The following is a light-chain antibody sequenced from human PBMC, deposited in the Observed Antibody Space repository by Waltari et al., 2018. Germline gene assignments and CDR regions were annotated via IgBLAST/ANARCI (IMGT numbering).Light chain of an antibody. CDR3: QHYVRLPAT. CDR2: GAS. J-gene: IGKJ1*01. CDR1: QSVGGT. V-gene: IGKV3-20*01. Sequence: EIVLTQSPGTLSLSPGERATLSCRARQSVGGTLAWYQQKPGQAPRLLIYGASIRAPGTPDRFSGTGSGTDFSLTISRLEPEDFAVYYCQHYVRLPATFGQGTKVEIK.